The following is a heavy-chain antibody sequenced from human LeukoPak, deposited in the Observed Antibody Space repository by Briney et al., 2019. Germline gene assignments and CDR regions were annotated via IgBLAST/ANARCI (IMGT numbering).Heavy chain of an antibody. Sequence: GRSLRLSCGASGFTFSSYGMHWVRQAPGKGLEWVAVISYDGSHKYYADSVNGRFTISRDNSKNTLYLQMNSLRAEDTAVYYCARGPNVYGNSSGLIRDYYYYMDVWGKGTTVTVSS. V-gene: IGHV3-30*03. J-gene: IGHJ6*03. CDR2: ISYDGSHK. D-gene: IGHD6-6*01. CDR1: GFTFSSYG. CDR3: ARGPNVYGNSSGLIRDYYYYMDV.